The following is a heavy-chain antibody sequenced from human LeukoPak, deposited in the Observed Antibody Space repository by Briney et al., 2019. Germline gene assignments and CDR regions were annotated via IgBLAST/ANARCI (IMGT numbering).Heavy chain of an antibody. CDR2: IYSGGST. J-gene: IGHJ4*02. V-gene: IGHV3-66*04. D-gene: IGHD2-2*01. Sequence: GGSLRLSCAASGFTVSSNYMSWVRQAPGKGLEWVSVIYSGGSTYYADSAKGRFTISRDNSKNTLYLQMNSLRAEDTALYYCAKPYCSSTSCYDYFDYWGQGTLVTVSS. CDR3: AKPYCSSTSCYDYFDY. CDR1: GFTVSSNY.